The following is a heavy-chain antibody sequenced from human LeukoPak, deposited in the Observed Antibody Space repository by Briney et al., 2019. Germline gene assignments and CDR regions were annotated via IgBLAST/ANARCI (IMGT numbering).Heavy chain of an antibody. CDR2: VYYSGTT. CDR1: GGSISLSYYY. Sequence: PSETLSLTCSVSGGSISLSYYYWGWIRQPPGKALEWIGRVYYSGTTSYNPSLKSRVTISVDMSKNHFSLRLSSVTAADTAMYYCARDKGFRIAAEASWYYYYMDVWGKGTTVTISS. CDR3: ARDKGFRIAAEASWYYYYMDV. V-gene: IGHV4-39*07. J-gene: IGHJ6*03. D-gene: IGHD6-13*01.